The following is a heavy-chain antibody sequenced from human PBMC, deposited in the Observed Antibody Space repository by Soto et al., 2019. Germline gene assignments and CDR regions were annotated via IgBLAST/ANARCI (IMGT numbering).Heavy chain of an antibody. CDR1: GFTFSSYG. Sequence: PGGSLRLSCAASGFTFSSYGMHWVRQAPGKGLEWVAVISYDGSNKYYADSVKGRFTISRDNSKNTLYLQMNSLRAEDTAVYYCAKSYSQQLVPNWIDPWGQGTLVTVSS. D-gene: IGHD6-13*01. V-gene: IGHV3-30*18. CDR3: AKSYSQQLVPNWIDP. J-gene: IGHJ5*02. CDR2: ISYDGSNK.